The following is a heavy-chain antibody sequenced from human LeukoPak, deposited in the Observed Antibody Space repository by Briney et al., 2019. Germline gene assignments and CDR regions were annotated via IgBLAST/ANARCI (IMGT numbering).Heavy chain of an antibody. CDR2: MNPNSGNT. Sequence: GASVKVSCKASGGTFSSYAISWVRQAPGQGLEWMGWMNPNSGNTGYAQKFQGRVTMTRNTSISTAYMELSSLRSEDTAVYYCARGRGSYNWFDPWGQGTLVTVSS. CDR1: GGTFSSYA. J-gene: IGHJ5*02. D-gene: IGHD3-16*01. V-gene: IGHV1-8*02. CDR3: ARGRGSYNWFDP.